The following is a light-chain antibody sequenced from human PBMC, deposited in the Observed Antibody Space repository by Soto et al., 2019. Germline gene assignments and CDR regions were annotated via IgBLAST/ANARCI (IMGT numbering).Light chain of an antibody. CDR3: QQSYNTPRT. V-gene: IGKV1-39*01. CDR1: QSISYY. J-gene: IGKJ1*01. CDR2: AAS. Sequence: DIQMTQSPSSLSASVGDRVSITCRASQSISYYLNWYQQKPGKAPKVLIYAASSLQSGVPSRFSGSGSGTDFTLTISSLQPEDFATYYCQQSYNTPRTFGQGTKVEIK.